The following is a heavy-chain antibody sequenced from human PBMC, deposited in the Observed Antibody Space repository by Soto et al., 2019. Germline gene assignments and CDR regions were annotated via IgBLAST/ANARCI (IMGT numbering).Heavy chain of an antibody. J-gene: IGHJ4*02. CDR2: INHSGGT. Sequence: SETLCLTYAVYGGSFSGYYWSWIRQPPGKGLEWIGEINHSGGTNYNPSLKSRVTISVDTSKNQFSLKLSSVTAADTAVYYCARIINYVDYWGQGTLVTVSS. CDR3: ARIINYVDY. CDR1: GGSFSGYY. V-gene: IGHV4-34*01.